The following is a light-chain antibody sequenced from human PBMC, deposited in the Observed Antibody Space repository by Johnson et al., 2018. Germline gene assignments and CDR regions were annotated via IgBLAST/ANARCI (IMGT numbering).Light chain of an antibody. V-gene: IGLV1-51*02. CDR1: SSNIGNNY. CDR3: GTWDSSLSAGNV. CDR2: ENN. Sequence: QSVLTQPPSVSAAPGQKVTISCSGSSSNIGNNYVSWYQQLPGTAPKLLIYENNKRPSGIPVRFSGSKSGTSATLGITGLQTGDEADYYCGTWDSSLSAGNVFGTGTKVTGL. J-gene: IGLJ1*01.